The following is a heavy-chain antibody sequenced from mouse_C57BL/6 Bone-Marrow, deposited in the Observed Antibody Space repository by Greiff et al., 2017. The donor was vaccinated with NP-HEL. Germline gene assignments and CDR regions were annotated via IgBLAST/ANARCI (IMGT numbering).Heavy chain of an antibody. J-gene: IGHJ4*01. V-gene: IGHV1-9*01. D-gene: IGHD1-1*01. CDR2: ILPGSGST. Sequence: VKLQESGAELMKPGASVKLSCKATGYTFTGYWIEWVKQRPGHGLEWIGEILPGSGSTNYNEKFKGKATFTADTSSNTAYMQLSSLTTEDSAIYYCARGVTTVVAPYYYAMDYWGQGTSVTVSS. CDR3: ARGVTTVVAPYYYAMDY. CDR1: GYTFTGYW.